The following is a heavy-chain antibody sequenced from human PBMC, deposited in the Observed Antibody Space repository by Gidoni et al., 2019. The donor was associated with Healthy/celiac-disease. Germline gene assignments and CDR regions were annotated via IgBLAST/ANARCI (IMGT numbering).Heavy chain of an antibody. CDR2: IYPGDAET. V-gene: IGHV5-51*01. Sequence: EVQLVQSGAEVKKPGQSLKISCKGSGYSFPSYWIGWVRQMPGKGLEWMGIIYPGDAETRYSPSFQGKVTNSADKSINTAYLQWSSLKASDTAMYYCARRGEAAAASLAFDIWGQGTMVTVSS. CDR1: GYSFPSYW. J-gene: IGHJ3*02. CDR3: ARRGEAAAASLAFDI. D-gene: IGHD6-13*01.